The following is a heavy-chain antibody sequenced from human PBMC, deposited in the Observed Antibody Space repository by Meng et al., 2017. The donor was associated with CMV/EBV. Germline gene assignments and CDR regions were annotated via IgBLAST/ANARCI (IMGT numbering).Heavy chain of an antibody. CDR3: ARRGRITMVRGVRYYYGMDV. CDR1: GGSFSGYY. V-gene: IGHV4-34*01. J-gene: IGHJ6*02. Sequence: SETLSLTCAVYGGSFSGYYWSWIRQPPGKGLEWIGEINHSRSTNYNPSLKSRVTISVDTSKNQFSLKLSSVTAADTAVYYCARRGRITMVRGVRYYYGMDVWGQGTTVTVSS. CDR2: INHSRST. D-gene: IGHD3-10*01.